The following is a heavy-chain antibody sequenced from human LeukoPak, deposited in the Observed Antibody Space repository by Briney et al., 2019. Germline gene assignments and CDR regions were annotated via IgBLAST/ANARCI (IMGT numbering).Heavy chain of an antibody. CDR1: GGSISSSSYY. J-gene: IGHJ6*03. CDR2: IYYSGPT. V-gene: IGHV4-39*07. D-gene: IGHD2-21*02. Sequence: SETLSLTCTVSGGSISSSSYYWGWIRQPPGKGLEWIGSIYYSGPTYYNPSLKSRVTISVDTSKNQFSLKLSSVTAADTAVYYCAKDKGDRHRYYYYYYMDVWGKGTTVTISS. CDR3: AKDKGDRHRYYYYYYMDV.